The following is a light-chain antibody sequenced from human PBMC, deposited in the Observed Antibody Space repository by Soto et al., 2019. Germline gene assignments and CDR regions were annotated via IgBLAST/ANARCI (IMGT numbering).Light chain of an antibody. V-gene: IGKV2-28*01. Sequence: DIVMTQSPLSLPVTPGAPASISCRSSQSLLHSNGYNYLDWYLQKPGQSPQLLIYLGSNRASGVPDRFSGSGSGTDFTLKISRVEAEDVGVYYCMQALQTPFFGGGTKVEIK. CDR2: LGS. CDR3: MQALQTPF. J-gene: IGKJ4*01. CDR1: QSLLHSNGYNY.